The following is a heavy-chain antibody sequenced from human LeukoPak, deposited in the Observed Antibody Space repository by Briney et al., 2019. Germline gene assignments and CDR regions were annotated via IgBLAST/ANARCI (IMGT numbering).Heavy chain of an antibody. Sequence: GGSLRLSCAASGFTFSSYAMHWVRQAPGKGLEWVGRIKSKTDGGTTDYAAPVKGRFTISRDDSKNTLYLQMNSLKTEDTAVYYCTTDFLTSAPDYWGQGTLVTVSS. J-gene: IGHJ4*02. CDR2: IKSKTDGGTT. CDR1: GFTFSSYA. D-gene: IGHD4-17*01. CDR3: TTDFLTSAPDY. V-gene: IGHV3-15*01.